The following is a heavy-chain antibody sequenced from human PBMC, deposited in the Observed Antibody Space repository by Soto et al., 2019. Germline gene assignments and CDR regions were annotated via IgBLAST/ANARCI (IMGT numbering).Heavy chain of an antibody. CDR2: IYYSGST. CDR3: ASRLTLATTTGDAFDL. V-gene: IGHV4-59*01. J-gene: IGHJ3*01. CDR1: SGSIINYY. D-gene: IGHD4-17*01. Sequence: QVQLQESGPGLVKPSETLSLTCTVSSGSIINYYWSWIRQPPGKGLEWIGFIYYSGSTNYTSFLTSRVTLSVAMSRPQVSLKLDSVTAAATAVYYCASRLTLATTTGDAFDLWGQGTMVTVSS.